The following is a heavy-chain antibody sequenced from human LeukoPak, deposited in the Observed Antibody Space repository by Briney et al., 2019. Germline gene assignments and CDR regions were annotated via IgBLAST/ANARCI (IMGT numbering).Heavy chain of an antibody. CDR3: ARLSDTEGSSTSYRASDI. CDR1: GFTFTSHW. Sequence: HPGGSLRLSCAGSGFTFTSHWMCWVRQAPGKGLGWVANIKQDGSDKYYVESVKGRFTISRNNAKNSLFLQMSSLRADDSAVYYCARLSDTEGSSTSYRASDIWGQETTVTVSS. J-gene: IGHJ3*02. CDR2: IKQDGSDK. D-gene: IGHD2-2*01. V-gene: IGHV3-7*01.